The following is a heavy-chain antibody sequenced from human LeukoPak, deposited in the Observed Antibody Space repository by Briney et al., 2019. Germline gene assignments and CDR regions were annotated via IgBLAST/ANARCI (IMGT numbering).Heavy chain of an antibody. D-gene: IGHD5-24*01. V-gene: IGHV4-59*01. CDR1: GGSISSYY. J-gene: IGHJ4*02. CDR3: ARGWLQLKGGFDY. Sequence: SVTLSLTCTVSGGSISSYYWSWIRQPPGKGLEWIGYIYYSGSTNYNPSLKSRVTISVDTSKNQFSLKLSSVTAADTAVYYCARGWLQLKGGFDYWGQGTLVTVSS. CDR2: IYYSGST.